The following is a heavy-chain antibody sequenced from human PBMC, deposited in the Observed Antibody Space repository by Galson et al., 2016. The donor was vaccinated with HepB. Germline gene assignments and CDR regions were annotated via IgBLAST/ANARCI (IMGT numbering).Heavy chain of an antibody. Sequence: SCKASGYTFTSYGISWVRQAPGQGLEWMGWSSAYNGNKKYAQKFQGRVIMTTDTSTSTEYMELRSLRPDDTAVYYCARDRRVALFGMDVWGQGTTVTVPS. V-gene: IGHV1-18*01. CDR2: SSAYNGNK. J-gene: IGHJ6*02. CDR3: ARDRRVALFGMDV. CDR1: GYTFTSYG. D-gene: IGHD3-3*01.